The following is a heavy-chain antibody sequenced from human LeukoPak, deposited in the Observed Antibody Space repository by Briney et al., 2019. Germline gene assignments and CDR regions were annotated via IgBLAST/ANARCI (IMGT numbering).Heavy chain of an antibody. CDR3: ARENRSGFYGMDV. CDR1: GGSISSGGYY. J-gene: IGHJ6*02. Sequence: SETLSLTCTVSGGSISSGGYYWSWIRQHPGKGLEWIGYIYYSGSTYYNPSLKSRVTISVDTSKYQFSLKLSSVTAADTAVYYCARENRSGFYGMDVWGQGTTVTVSS. CDR2: IYYSGST. V-gene: IGHV4-31*03. D-gene: IGHD5-12*01.